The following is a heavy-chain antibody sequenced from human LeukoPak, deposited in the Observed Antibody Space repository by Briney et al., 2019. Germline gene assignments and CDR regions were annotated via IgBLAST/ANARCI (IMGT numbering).Heavy chain of an antibody. Sequence: SETLPLTCTVSGYSISSGYYWSWIRQPPGKGLEWIGEINHSGSTNYNPSLKSRVTISVDTSKNQFSLKLSSVTAADTAVYYCARDSSGRGITMRNRAAFDIWGQGTMVTVSS. J-gene: IGHJ3*02. V-gene: IGHV4-38-2*02. CDR1: GYSISSGYY. D-gene: IGHD3-22*01. CDR2: INHSGST. CDR3: ARDSSGRGITMRNRAAFDI.